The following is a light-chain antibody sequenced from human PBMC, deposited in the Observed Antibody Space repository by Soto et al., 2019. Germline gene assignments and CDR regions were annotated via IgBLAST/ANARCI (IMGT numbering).Light chain of an antibody. CDR3: QQYGSSPFT. CDR1: QSVSSSS. Sequence: EIVLTQSPGTLSLSPGERATLSCRASQSVSSSSLAWYQQKPGQAPRLLIYGASSRATGIPDRFSGSGSGTDFTLTVSRLEPEDLAVYYCQQYGSSPFTFGTGTKVDIK. CDR2: GAS. V-gene: IGKV3-20*01. J-gene: IGKJ3*01.